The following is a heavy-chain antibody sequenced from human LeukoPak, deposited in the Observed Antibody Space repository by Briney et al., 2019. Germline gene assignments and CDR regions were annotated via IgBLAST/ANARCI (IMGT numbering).Heavy chain of an antibody. V-gene: IGHV4-59*01. CDR2: IYYSGST. J-gene: IGHJ6*03. CDR1: GGSISSYY. Sequence: SSETLSLTCTVSGGSISSYYWSWIRQPPGKGLEWIGYIYYSGSTNYNPSLKSRVTISVDTSKNQFSLRLRSVTAADTAVYYCARGGHQLLYYYYYMDVWGKGTTVTVSS. D-gene: IGHD2-2*02. CDR3: ARGGHQLLYYYYYMDV.